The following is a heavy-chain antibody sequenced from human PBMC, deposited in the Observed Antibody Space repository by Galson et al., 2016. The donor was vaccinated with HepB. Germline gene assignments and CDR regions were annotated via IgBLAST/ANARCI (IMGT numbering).Heavy chain of an antibody. J-gene: IGHJ4*03. CDR3: TVCGLTGDLDY. V-gene: IGHV3-15*01. Sequence: SLRLSCAASGLNFKNAWMSWVRQAPGQGLEWLGRIKSKRYGEQIDYAAPVKGRFTISRDDSKDTSYLQMNSLKFEDTAVYYCTVCGLTGDLDYWGRGTRVAVSS. CDR2: IKSKRYGEQI. D-gene: IGHD3-9*01. CDR1: GLNFKNAW.